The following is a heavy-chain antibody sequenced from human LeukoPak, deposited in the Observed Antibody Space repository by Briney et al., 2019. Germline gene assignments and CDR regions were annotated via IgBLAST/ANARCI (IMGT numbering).Heavy chain of an antibody. D-gene: IGHD1-26*01. J-gene: IGHJ4*02. V-gene: IGHV4-34*01. CDR2: INHSGST. CDR3: ARAPLVGATRAFDY. Sequence: SETLSLTCAGYGGSFSGYYWSWIRQPPGKGLEWIGEINHSGSTNYNPSLKSRVTISVDTSKNQFSLKLSSVTAADTAVYYCARAPLVGATRAFDYWGQGTLVTVSS. CDR1: GGSFSGYY.